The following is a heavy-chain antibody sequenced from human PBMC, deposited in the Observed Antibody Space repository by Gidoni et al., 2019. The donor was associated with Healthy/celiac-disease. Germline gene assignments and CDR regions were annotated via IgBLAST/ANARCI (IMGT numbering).Heavy chain of an antibody. D-gene: IGHD3-22*01. V-gene: IGHV3-11*01. J-gene: IGHJ4*02. Sequence: QVQLVESGGGLVKPGGSLRLSCPASGFTFSDYYMSWIRQAPGKGLEGVSDSSSSGSNIYYADSVKGRFTISRDNAKNSLYLQMNSLRAEDTAVYYCARGTYYYDSSGYGWGQGTLVTVSS. CDR3: ARGTYYYDSSGYG. CDR2: SSSSGSNI. CDR1: GFTFSDYY.